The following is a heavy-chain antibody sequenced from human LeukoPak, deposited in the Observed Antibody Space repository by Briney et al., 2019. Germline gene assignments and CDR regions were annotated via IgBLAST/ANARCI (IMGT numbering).Heavy chain of an antibody. CDR2: IYRSGNT. Sequence: PSETLSLTCTVSGYSISSGHYWGWIRQPPGKGLEWIGSIYRSGNTFYNPSLKSRVTISVDTSKNQFSLKLSSVTAADTAVYYCARHTMNTYYYGSGSYYRGFDYWGQGTLVTVSS. J-gene: IGHJ4*02. CDR3: ARHTMNTYYYGSGSYYRGFDY. D-gene: IGHD3-10*01. V-gene: IGHV4-38-2*02. CDR1: GYSISSGHY.